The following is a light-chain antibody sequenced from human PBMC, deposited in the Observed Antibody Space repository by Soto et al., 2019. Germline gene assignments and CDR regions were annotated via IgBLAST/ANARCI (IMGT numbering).Light chain of an antibody. CDR3: SLYTSENTYV. J-gene: IGLJ1*01. Sequence: QSALTQPPSVSGSPGQSVTISCTGTSIDFVXYNRVSWXQQPPGTAPKLIIYEARNRHSGVPDRFSGYKSGNTASLIISGLQAADEADYYCSLYTSENTYVFATGNKVTV. CDR2: EAR. CDR1: SIDFVXYNR. V-gene: IGLV2-18*01.